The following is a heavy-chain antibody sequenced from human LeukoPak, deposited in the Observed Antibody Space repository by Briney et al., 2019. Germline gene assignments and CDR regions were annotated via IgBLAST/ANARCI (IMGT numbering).Heavy chain of an antibody. CDR3: ARGLLRDGYTYCYSFDY. CDR2: VYMGGTT. V-gene: IGHV3-66*01. CDR1: GFTVSTNY. J-gene: IGHJ4*02. Sequence: PGGSLRLSCAASGFTVSTNYMNWVRQAPGKGLEWVSVVYMGGTTYYADSVKGRFTISRDITKNTIYLQMNNLRAEDTAVYYCARGLLRDGYTYCYSFDYWGQGTLVTVSS. D-gene: IGHD5-18*01.